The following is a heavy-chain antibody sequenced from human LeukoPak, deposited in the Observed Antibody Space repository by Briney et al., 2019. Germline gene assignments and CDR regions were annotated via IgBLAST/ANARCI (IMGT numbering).Heavy chain of an antibody. CDR3: ARGYSNWNYGVYNWFDP. J-gene: IGHJ5*02. D-gene: IGHD1-7*01. CDR2: IYYSGSP. CDR1: GGSISSHY. Sequence: PSETLSLTCTVSGGSISSHYWSWIRQPPGKGLEGFGDIYYSGSPNYNPSLKSRVTISVDTSKNQFSLKLSSVTAADTAVYYCARGYSNWNYGVYNWFDPWGQGTLVTVSS. V-gene: IGHV4-59*11.